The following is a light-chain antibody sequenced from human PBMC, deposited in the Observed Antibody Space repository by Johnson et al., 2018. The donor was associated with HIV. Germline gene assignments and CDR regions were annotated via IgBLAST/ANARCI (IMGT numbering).Light chain of an antibody. V-gene: IGLV1-51*01. CDR1: NSNIGSNY. CDR3: GTWDSSLSVNYV. J-gene: IGLJ1*01. CDR2: ENN. Sequence: QSVLTQPPSVSAAPGQKVTISCSGSNSNIGSNYVSWYQQLPGTAPKLLIYENNKRPSGIPDRFSGSKSGTSATLGITGLQTGDEADYYCGTWDSSLSVNYVFGTGTKVTVL.